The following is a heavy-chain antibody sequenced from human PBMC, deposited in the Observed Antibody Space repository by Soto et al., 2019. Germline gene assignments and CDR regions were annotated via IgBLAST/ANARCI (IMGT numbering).Heavy chain of an antibody. Sequence: GGLLRLSCAASGFTFSSYAMSWVRQAPGKGLEWVSAISGSGGSTYYADSVKGRFTISRDNSKNTLYLQMNSLRAEDTAVYYCAKAPDSSTPYYYYGMDVWGQGTTVTVSS. V-gene: IGHV3-23*01. CDR1: GFTFSSYA. CDR2: ISGSGGST. CDR3: AKAPDSSTPYYYYGMDV. J-gene: IGHJ6*02. D-gene: IGHD6-13*01.